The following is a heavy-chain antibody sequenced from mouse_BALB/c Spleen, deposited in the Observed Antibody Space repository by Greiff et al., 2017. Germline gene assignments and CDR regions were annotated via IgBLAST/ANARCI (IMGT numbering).Heavy chain of an antibody. CDR1: GFNFKDTY. Sequence: VQLQQSGAELVKPGASVKLSCTASGFNFKDTYMHWVKQRPEQGLEWIGRINPANGTTKYNPKFQGKATITVDTSSNTAYLQLSSLTSEDTAVYYCARRGYLYAMDYWGQGTSVTVSA. V-gene: IGHV14-3*02. J-gene: IGHJ4*01. CDR3: ARRGYLYAMDY. CDR2: INPANGTT. D-gene: IGHD5-1*01.